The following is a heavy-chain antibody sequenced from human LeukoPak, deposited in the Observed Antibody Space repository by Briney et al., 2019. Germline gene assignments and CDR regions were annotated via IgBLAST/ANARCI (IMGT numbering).Heavy chain of an antibody. D-gene: IGHD6-19*01. CDR1: GGSIRSYY. V-gene: IGHV4-59*08. CDR2: IYYSGST. CDR3: ARRPVVRMRYSSGTLGHAFDI. Sequence: PSETLSLTCTVSGGSIRSYYWSWIRQPPGKGLEWIGYIYYSGSTNYHPSLKSRVTISVDTSKNQFSLKLSSVTAADTAVYYCARRPVVRMRYSSGTLGHAFDIWGQGTMVTVSS. J-gene: IGHJ3*02.